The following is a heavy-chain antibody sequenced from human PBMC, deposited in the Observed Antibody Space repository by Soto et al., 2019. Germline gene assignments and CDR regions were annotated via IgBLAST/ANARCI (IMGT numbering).Heavy chain of an antibody. D-gene: IGHD3-10*02. Sequence: ASVKVSCKASGYSFTSHYIHWVRRAPGQGPEWMGIINPSDGSTRYAQKFQGRVTMTGDTSTGTVYMELSSLGSEDTAVYFCARSYVQSRPIDYWGQGTLVTVSS. CDR2: INPSDGST. CDR1: GYSFTSHY. CDR3: ARSYVQSRPIDY. J-gene: IGHJ4*02. V-gene: IGHV1-46*01.